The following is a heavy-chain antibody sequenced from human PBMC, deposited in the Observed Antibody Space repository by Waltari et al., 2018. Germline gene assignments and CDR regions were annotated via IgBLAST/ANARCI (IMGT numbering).Heavy chain of an antibody. J-gene: IGHJ3*02. Sequence: QVQLQDSGPGLVKPSESLSLTFTVPSCPITNFYWNWVRPPPGTGLEWVGYSHHSGASVPTPSRRDRVAVSVDTSRSKFSLTLESVTPADTAVYFCARWCYGCNAFDMWGQGTMVTVSS. CDR2: SHHSGAS. CDR1: SCPITNFY. V-gene: IGHV4-59*01. D-gene: IGHD3-16*01. CDR3: ARWCYGCNAFDM.